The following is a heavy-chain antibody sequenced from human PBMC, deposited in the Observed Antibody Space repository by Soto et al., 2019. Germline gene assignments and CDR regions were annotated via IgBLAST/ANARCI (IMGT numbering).Heavy chain of an antibody. CDR2: INQDGSEK. CDR3: SGGVGDAF. CDR1: ESTVSRDW. V-gene: IGHV3-7*04. D-gene: IGHD1-26*01. Sequence: EVHLVESGGGLVQTGGSLRLSCAIFESTVSRDWMNWVRQAPGKGLEWVAHINQDGSEKYYVDSVKGRFTISRDNAKKSRYLRMTSLRPAGTAMYYCSGGVGDAFWGQGTLVTVSS. J-gene: IGHJ4*02.